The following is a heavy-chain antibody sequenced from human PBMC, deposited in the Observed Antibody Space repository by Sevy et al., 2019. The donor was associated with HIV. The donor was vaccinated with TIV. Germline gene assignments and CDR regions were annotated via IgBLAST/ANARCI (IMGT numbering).Heavy chain of an antibody. CDR2: IGYDGSKK. CDR1: GFTFSAYC. D-gene: IGHD2-2*01. V-gene: IGHV3-33*01. Sequence: GGSLRLSCEASGFTFSAYCMHWVRQAPGKGLEWVANIGYDGSKKYYADSVKGRFTISRDNSKNTLYLQMNSLRAEDTALYYCGREGVPAAIGFDYWGQGSLVTVSS. J-gene: IGHJ4*02. CDR3: GREGVPAAIGFDY.